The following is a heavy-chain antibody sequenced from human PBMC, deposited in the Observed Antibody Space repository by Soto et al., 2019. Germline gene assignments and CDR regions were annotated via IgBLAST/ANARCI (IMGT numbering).Heavy chain of an antibody. D-gene: IGHD6-13*01. V-gene: IGHV1-69*08. CDR2: IIPILGIA. Sequence: QVQLVQSGAEVKKPGSSVKVSCKASGGTFSSYTISWVRQAPGQGLEWMGRIIPILGIANYAQKFQGRVTITADKSTSTADMELSSLRSEDTAVYYCARDVAAAASFDYWGQGTLVTVSS. CDR1: GGTFSSYT. CDR3: ARDVAAAASFDY. J-gene: IGHJ4*02.